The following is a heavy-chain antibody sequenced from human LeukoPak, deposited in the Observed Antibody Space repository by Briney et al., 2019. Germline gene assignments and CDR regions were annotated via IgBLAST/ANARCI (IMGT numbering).Heavy chain of an antibody. CDR1: GYTFTGYY. J-gene: IGHJ4*02. CDR2: INPNSGGT. D-gene: IGHD3-10*01. CDR3: ARGFSVLLWFGELAFDY. V-gene: IGHV1-2*04. Sequence: ASVKVSCKASGYTFTGYYMHWVRQAPGQGLEWMGWINPNSGGTNYAQKFQGWVTMTRDTSISTAYMELSRLRSDDTAVYYCARGFSVLLWFGELAFDYWGQGTLVTVSS.